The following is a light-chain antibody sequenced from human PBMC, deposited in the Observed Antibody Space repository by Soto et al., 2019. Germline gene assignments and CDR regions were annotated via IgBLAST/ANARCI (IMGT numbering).Light chain of an antibody. J-gene: IGKJ2*01. CDR3: QQYNNWPPDT. CDR1: QSVNKN. CDR2: GAS. V-gene: IGKV3-15*01. Sequence: EIILTQSPASLSVSPGERATLSCRASQSVNKNLAWYQQKRGQATRLLIYGASTSATGIPGRFRGSGAGTEFTLTITSMQSEDFAVYFCQQYNNWPPDTFGQGTKLEIK.